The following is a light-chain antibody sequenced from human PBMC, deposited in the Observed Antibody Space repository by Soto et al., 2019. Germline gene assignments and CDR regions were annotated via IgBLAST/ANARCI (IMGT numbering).Light chain of an antibody. J-gene: IGKJ3*01. CDR1: QSVSSN. CDR3: QQYSNWPIT. Sequence: EIVMTQSPATLSVSPGERATLSCRASQSVSSNLAWYQQKPAQAPRLLIYGASTRATVIPARFSGSGSGTEFTLTISSLQSEDFAVYYCQQYSNWPITFGPGTKVDIK. V-gene: IGKV3-15*01. CDR2: GAS.